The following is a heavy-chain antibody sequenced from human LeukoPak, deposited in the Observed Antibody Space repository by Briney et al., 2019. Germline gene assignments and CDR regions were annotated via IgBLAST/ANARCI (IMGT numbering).Heavy chain of an antibody. CDR2: IYPGDSDT. J-gene: IGHJ4*02. CDR1: GYSFTSYW. Sequence: KPGESLKISCKGSGYSFTSYWIGWVRQMPGKGLEWMGIIYPGDSDTRYSPSFQGQVTISADKSISTAYLQWSSLKASDTAMYYCARLSRWLQFPWPGGFDYWGQGTLVTVSS. CDR3: ARLSRWLQFPWPGGFDY. D-gene: IGHD5-24*01. V-gene: IGHV5-51*01.